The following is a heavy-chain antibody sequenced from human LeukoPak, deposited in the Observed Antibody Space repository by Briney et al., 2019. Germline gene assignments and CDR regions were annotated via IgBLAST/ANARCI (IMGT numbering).Heavy chain of an antibody. J-gene: IGHJ4*02. D-gene: IGHD3-3*01. CDR2: INAYNGNT. CDR1: GYTFTDYG. CDR3: ARDLSVSTIFGVVPDY. V-gene: IGHV1-18*01. Sequence: ASVKVSCKTSGYTFTDYGISWVRRAPGQGLEWMGWINAYNGNTNYAQKLQGRVTVTTDTSTNTAYLELRSLRSDDTAVYYCARDLSVSTIFGVVPDYWGQGTLVTVSS.